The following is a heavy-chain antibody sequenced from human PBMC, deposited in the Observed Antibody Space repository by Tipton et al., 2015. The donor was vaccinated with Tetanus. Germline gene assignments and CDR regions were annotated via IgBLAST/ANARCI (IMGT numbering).Heavy chain of an antibody. CDR1: GFTFRSYS. CDR2: ISSSSIYI. D-gene: IGHD1/OR15-1a*01. V-gene: IGHV3-21*01. J-gene: IGHJ4*02. Sequence: SLRLSCAASGFTFRSYSMNWVRQAPGKGLEWVSSISSSSIYIYTADSVKGRFTISRDNAKSSLYLQMNSLRAEDTAVYYCASAGSTDLKYYLDYWGQGTLVTVSS. CDR3: ASAGSTDLKYYLDY.